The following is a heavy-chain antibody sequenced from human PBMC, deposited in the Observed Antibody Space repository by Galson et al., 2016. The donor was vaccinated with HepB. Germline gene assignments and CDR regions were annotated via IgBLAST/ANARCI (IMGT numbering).Heavy chain of an antibody. Sequence: SLRLSCAASRFTFSSYSMNWVRQAPGKGLEWVSSISSSSSYIYYADSVKGRFTISRDNAKNSLYLQMNSLRAEDTAVYYCARAERLLRFLEWPYYYYGMDVWGQGTTVTVSS. V-gene: IGHV3-21*01. D-gene: IGHD3-3*01. CDR3: ARAERLLRFLEWPYYYYGMDV. J-gene: IGHJ6*02. CDR2: ISSSSSYI. CDR1: RFTFSSYS.